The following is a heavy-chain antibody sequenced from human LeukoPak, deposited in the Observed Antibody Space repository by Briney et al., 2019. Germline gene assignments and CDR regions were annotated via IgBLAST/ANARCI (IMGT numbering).Heavy chain of an antibody. V-gene: IGHV3-21*01. D-gene: IGHD3-22*01. CDR1: GFTFSSYS. Sequence: GGSLRLSCAASGFTFSSYSRNWVRQAPGKGLEWVSSISSSSSYIYYADSVKGRFTISRDNAKNSLYLQMNSLRAEDTAVYYRARGHSSGYYYDFDYWGQGTLVTVSS. CDR3: ARGHSSGYYYDFDY. CDR2: ISSSSSYI. J-gene: IGHJ4*02.